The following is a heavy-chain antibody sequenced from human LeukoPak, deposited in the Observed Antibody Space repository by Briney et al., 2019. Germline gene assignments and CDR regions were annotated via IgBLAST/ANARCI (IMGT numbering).Heavy chain of an antibody. V-gene: IGHV3-9*01. CDR2: ISWNSGSI. CDR3: ARDSLGYCSSTSRYTKWFDP. J-gene: IGHJ5*02. D-gene: IGHD2-2*02. CDR1: GFTFDDYA. Sequence: GGSLRLSCAASGFTFDDYAMHWVRQAPGKGLEWVSGISWNSGSIGYADSVKGRFTISRDNAKNSLYLQMNSLRAEDTAVYYCARDSLGYCSSTSRYTKWFDPWGQGTLVTVSS.